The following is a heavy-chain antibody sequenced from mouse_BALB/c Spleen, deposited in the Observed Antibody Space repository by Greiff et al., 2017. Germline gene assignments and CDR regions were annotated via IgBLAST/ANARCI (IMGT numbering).Heavy chain of an antibody. CDR2: IDPENGDT. V-gene: IGHV14-4*02. CDR1: GFNIKDYY. CDR3: KAYYGNPYAFDY. Sequence: EVQVVESGAELVRSGASVKLSCTASGFNIKDYYMHWVKQRPEQGLEWIGWIDPENGDTEYAPKFQGKATMTADTSSNTAYLQLSSLTYEDTAVYSCKAYYGNPYAFDYWGQGTTLTVSS. J-gene: IGHJ2*01. D-gene: IGHD2-1*01.